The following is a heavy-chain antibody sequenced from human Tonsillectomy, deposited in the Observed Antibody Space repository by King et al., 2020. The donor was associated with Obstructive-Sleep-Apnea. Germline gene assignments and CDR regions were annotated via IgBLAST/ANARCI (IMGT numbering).Heavy chain of an antibody. CDR3: ARLKDRGMGLDY. CDR2: IYPGDSDT. V-gene: IGHV5-51*01. CDR1: GYSFTTYW. Sequence: VQLVESRAEVKKPGESLKISCKGSGYSFTTYWIAWVRQMPGKGLEWMGIIYPGDSDTRYSPSFEDQVTISADKSISTAYLQWSSLKASDTAMYYCARLKDRGMGLDYWGLGTLITVSS. J-gene: IGHJ4*02. D-gene: IGHD5-18*01.